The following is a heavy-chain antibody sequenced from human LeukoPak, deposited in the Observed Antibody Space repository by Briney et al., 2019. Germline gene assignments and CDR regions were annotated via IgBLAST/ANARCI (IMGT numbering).Heavy chain of an antibody. CDR3: TTDSDYVRG. D-gene: IGHD5-12*01. J-gene: IGHJ4*02. V-gene: IGHV3-15*01. CDR2: IKSKTDGGTT. CDR1: GFTFSNAW. Sequence: AGSLRLSCPASGFTFSNAWMSWVRQPPGKGLEWVGRIKSKTDGGTTDYAAPVKGRFTISRDDAKNTLYRQMNSLKAGDTVVYYCTTDSDYVRGWGQGALVSASS.